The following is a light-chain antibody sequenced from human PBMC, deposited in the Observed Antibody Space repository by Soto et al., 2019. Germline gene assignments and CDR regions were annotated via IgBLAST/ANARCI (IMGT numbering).Light chain of an antibody. J-gene: IGLJ3*02. Sequence: QSALTQPPSVSGSPGQSVTISCTGTSSDVGSYNRVSWYQQPPGTAPKLMIYEVTNRPSGVPNRFSASKSGNPASLTISGRQAEDEADYYCTSYTSSRTWVFGGGTKLTV. CDR1: SSDVGSYNR. CDR2: EVT. V-gene: IGLV2-18*02. CDR3: TSYTSSRTWV.